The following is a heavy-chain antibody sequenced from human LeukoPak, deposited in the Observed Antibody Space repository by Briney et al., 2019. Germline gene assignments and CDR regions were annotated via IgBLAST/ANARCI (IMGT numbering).Heavy chain of an antibody. CDR1: GFTFRSYS. CDR3: ARSCYSVTTCGDY. J-gene: IGHJ4*02. V-gene: IGHV3-21*01. Sequence: PGGSLRLSCSASGFTFRSYSMNWVRQPPGKGREGVSSVSSSGTYIYYAHSVKGRFTITRDNAKNSLYLQMNSLRAEDTAVYFCARSCYSVTTCGDYWGQGTVVTVSS. CDR2: VSSSGTYI. D-gene: IGHD5/OR15-5a*01.